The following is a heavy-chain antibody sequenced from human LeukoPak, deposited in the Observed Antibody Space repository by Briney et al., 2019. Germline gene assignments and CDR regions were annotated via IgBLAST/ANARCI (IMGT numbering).Heavy chain of an antibody. D-gene: IGHD3-10*01. CDR3: ARGWVVRGVITHVLRNYYYYGMDV. V-gene: IGHV1-8*01. CDR1: GYTFTSYD. J-gene: IGHJ6*02. CDR2: MNPNSGNT. Sequence: ASVKVSCKASGYTFTSYDINWVRQATGQGLEWMGWMNPNSGNTGYAQKFQGRVTMTRNTSISTAYMELSSLRSEDTAVYYRARGWVVRGVITHVLRNYYYYGMDVWGQGTTVTVSS.